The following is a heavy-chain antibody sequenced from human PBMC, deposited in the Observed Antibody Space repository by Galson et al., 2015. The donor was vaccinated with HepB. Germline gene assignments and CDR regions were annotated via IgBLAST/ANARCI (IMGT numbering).Heavy chain of an antibody. V-gene: IGHV2-70*11. CDR3: ARIFGDGYNSPTPVLDDAFDI. Sequence: PALVKPTQTPTLTCTFSGFSLSTSGMCVSWIRQPPGKALEWLARIDWDDDKYYSTSLKTRLTISKDTSKNQVVLTMTNMDPVDTATYYCARIFGDGYNSPTPVLDDAFDIWGQGTMVTVSS. CDR2: IDWDDDK. D-gene: IGHD5-24*01. J-gene: IGHJ3*02. CDR1: GFSLSTSGMC.